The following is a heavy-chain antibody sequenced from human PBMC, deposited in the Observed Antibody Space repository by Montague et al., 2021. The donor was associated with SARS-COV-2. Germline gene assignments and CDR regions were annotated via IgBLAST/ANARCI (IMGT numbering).Heavy chain of an antibody. D-gene: IGHD2/OR15-2a*01. CDR1: GFTFDDYA. Sequence: SLRLSCEAYGFTFDDYAMHSVRQAPGKGLEWVSGISWNSGNLVGXLDXVKVRFTISRDNAKNSLYLQMNSLRAEDTAIYYCAKAIVYNYGLDVWGQGTTVTVSS. CDR2: ISWNSGNL. J-gene: IGHJ6*02. CDR3: AKAIVYNYGLDV. V-gene: IGHV3-9*01.